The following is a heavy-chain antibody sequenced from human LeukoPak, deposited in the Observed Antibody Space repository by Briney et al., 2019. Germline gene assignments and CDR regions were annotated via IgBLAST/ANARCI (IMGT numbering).Heavy chain of an antibody. CDR1: GFTFSSYS. V-gene: IGHV3-48*01. Sequence: PGGSLRLSCAASGFTFSSYSMNWVRQAPGKGLEWISYISSSSSTIYYAHSVKGRFTISRDNARNSLYLQMNSLRAEDTAVYYCARVGTTQLLDYWGQGTLVTVSS. CDR2: ISSSSSTI. CDR3: ARVGTTQLLDY. J-gene: IGHJ4*02. D-gene: IGHD4-17*01.